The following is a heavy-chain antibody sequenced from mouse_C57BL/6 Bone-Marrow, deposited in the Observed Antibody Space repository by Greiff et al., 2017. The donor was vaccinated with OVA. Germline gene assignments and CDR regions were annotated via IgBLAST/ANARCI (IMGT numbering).Heavy chain of an antibody. CDR2: IYPGSGST. Sequence: QVQLQQPGAELVKPGASVKMSCKASGYTFTSYWITWVKQRPGQGLEWIGDIYPGSGSTNYNEKFKSKATLTVVTSSSTAYMQLSSLTSEDSAVYYCARGGVAWFAYWGQGTLVTVSA. J-gene: IGHJ3*01. D-gene: IGHD1-1*02. CDR1: GYTFTSYW. CDR3: ARGGVAWFAY. V-gene: IGHV1-55*01.